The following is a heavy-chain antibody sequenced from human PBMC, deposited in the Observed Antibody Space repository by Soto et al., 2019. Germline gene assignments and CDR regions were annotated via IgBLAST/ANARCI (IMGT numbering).Heavy chain of an antibody. CDR1: GFSLSTSGVG. V-gene: IGHV2-5*02. CDR3: AHTYHIRGYRLGYFAS. J-gene: IGHJ4*01. CDR2: IYWDDDK. D-gene: IGHD5-12*01. Sequence: QITLKESGPTLVKPTQTLTLTCTFSGFSLSTSGVGVVWIRQPPGKALEWLALIYWDDDKRYTPYLKSRLTITKDTYKTQVVLTMTNMAPVDTATYYWAHTYHIRGYRLGYFASWGHGPLVTVSS.